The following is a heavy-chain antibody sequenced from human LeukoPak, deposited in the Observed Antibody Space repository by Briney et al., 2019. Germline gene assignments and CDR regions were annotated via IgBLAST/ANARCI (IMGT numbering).Heavy chain of an antibody. CDR3: ARRRGIAVTGPNWFDP. CDR2: MNPNSGNT. J-gene: IGHJ5*02. Sequence: ASVKVSCKASGYTFTSYDINWVRQATGQGLEWMGWMNPNSGNTGYAQKFQGRVTMTRNTSISTAYMELSSLRSEDTAVYYCARRRGIAVTGPNWFDPWGQGTLVTVSS. CDR1: GYTFTSYD. V-gene: IGHV1-8*01. D-gene: IGHD6-19*01.